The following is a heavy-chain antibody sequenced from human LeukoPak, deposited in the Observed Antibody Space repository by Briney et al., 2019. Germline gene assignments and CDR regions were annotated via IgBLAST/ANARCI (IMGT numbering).Heavy chain of an antibody. D-gene: IGHD6-13*01. CDR1: GSTFSSYW. CDR3: ARDAGLGVYYYFDY. CDR2: INSDGSST. V-gene: IGHV3-74*01. J-gene: IGHJ4*02. Sequence: GGSLRLSCAASGSTFSSYWMHWVRQAPGKGLVWVSRINSDGSSTSYADSVKGRFTISRDNAKNTLYLQMNSLRAEDTAVYYCARDAGLGVYYYFDYWGQGTLVTVSS.